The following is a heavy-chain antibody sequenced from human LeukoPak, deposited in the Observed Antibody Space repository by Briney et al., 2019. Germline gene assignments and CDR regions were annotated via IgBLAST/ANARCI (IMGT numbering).Heavy chain of an antibody. Sequence: ASVKVSCKASGYTFTGYYMHWVRQAPGQGLEWMGRINPNSGGTNYAQKFQGRVTMTRHTSISTAYMELSRLRSDDTAVYYCARDLTPGTISGYWGQGTLVTVSS. CDR1: GYTFTGYY. CDR3: ARDLTPGTISGY. D-gene: IGHD3-3*01. J-gene: IGHJ4*02. V-gene: IGHV1-2*06. CDR2: INPNSGGT.